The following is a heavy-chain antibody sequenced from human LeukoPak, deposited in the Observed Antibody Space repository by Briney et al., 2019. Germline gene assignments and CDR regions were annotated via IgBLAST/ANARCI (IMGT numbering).Heavy chain of an antibody. V-gene: IGHV1-46*01. D-gene: IGHD3-16*02. J-gene: IGHJ6*03. Sequence: GASVKVSCKASGGTFSSYAISWVRQAPGQGREWMGIINPSGGSTSYAQKFQGRVTMTRDMSTSTVYMELSSLRSEDTAVYYCARDGGLRLGELSLSHYYYYMDVWGKGTTVTVSS. CDR3: ARDGGLRLGELSLSHYYYYMDV. CDR2: INPSGGST. CDR1: GGTFSSYA.